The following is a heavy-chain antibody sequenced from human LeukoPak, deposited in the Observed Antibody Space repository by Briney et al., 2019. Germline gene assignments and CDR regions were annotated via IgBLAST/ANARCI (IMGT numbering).Heavy chain of an antibody. J-gene: IGHJ4*02. Sequence: PSETLSLTCTVSGGPISSSTHRWGWIRQPPGKGLEWIGYIYYSGSTNYNPSLKSRVTISVDTSKNQFSLKLSSVTAADTAVYYCARDVAAALDYWGQGTLVTVSS. CDR1: GGPISSSTHR. D-gene: IGHD6-13*01. V-gene: IGHV4-61*01. CDR2: IYYSGST. CDR3: ARDVAAALDY.